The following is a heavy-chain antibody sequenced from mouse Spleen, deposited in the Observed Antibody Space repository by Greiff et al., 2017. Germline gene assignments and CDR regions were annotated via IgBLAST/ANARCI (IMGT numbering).Heavy chain of an antibody. CDR3: AREGPLGRGFDY. Sequence: VKLMESGPELVKPGASVKISCKASGYAFSSSWMNWVKQRPGKGLEWIGRIYPGDGDTNYNGKFKGKATLTADKSSSTAYMQLSSLTSEDSAVYFCAREGPLGRGFDYWGQGTTLTVSS. V-gene: IGHV1-82*01. D-gene: IGHD4-1*01. CDR1: GYAFSSSW. J-gene: IGHJ2*01. CDR2: IYPGDGDT.